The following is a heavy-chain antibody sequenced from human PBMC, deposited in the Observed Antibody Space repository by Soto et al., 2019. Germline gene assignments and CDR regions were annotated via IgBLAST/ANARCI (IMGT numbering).Heavy chain of an antibody. CDR1: GLTFSSYA. CDR3: DS. V-gene: IGHV3-23*01. CDR2: ISGSGGST. J-gene: IGHJ5*01. D-gene: IGHD2-21*01. Sequence: GGSLRLSCAASGLTFSSYAMSWVRQAPGKGLEWVSAISGSGGSTYYADSLKLNSVTAADTAVYYCARGEVTGVNRGTVTGWFDSWGPGTLVTVSS.